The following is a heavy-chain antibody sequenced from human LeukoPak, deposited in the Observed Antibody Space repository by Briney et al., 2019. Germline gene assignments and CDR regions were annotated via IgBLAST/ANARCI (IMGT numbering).Heavy chain of an antibody. CDR1: GYSFTTYW. CDR2: IYPGDSDT. D-gene: IGHD5-12*01. Sequence: GESLKISCRGSGYSFTTYWIAWVRQMPGKGLEWMGIIYPGDSDTRYSPSFQGQVTISADKSISTAYLQWSSLKASDTAMYYCATRGYRSYYYYGMDVWGQGTTVTVSS. V-gene: IGHV5-51*01. J-gene: IGHJ6*02. CDR3: ATRGYRSYYYYGMDV.